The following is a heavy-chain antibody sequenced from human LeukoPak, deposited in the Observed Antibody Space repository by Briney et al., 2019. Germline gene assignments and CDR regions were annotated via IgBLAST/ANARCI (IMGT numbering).Heavy chain of an antibody. CDR2: TRNKANSYTT. CDR1: GFTFSDHY. V-gene: IGHV3-72*01. J-gene: IGHJ4*02. CDR3: ARARDY. Sequence: GGSLRLSCAASGFTFSDHYMDWVRQAPGKGLEWVGRTRNKANSYTTEYAASVKGRFTISRDDSKNSPYLQMNSLKTEDTAVYYCARARDYWGQGTLVTVSS.